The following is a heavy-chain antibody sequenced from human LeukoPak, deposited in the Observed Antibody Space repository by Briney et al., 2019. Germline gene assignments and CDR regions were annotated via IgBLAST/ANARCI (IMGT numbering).Heavy chain of an antibody. CDR3: ARHYYDSSAYPFDY. Sequence: ASVKVSCKASGYSFSSYYMHWVRQAPGQGLEWMGIINPSGDSTTYAQKFQGRVTMTRDTSTRTVYMELSSLRSDDTAVYYCARHYYDSSAYPFDYWGQGTLVTVSS. CDR1: GYSFSSYY. D-gene: IGHD3-22*01. V-gene: IGHV1-46*01. CDR2: INPSGDST. J-gene: IGHJ4*02.